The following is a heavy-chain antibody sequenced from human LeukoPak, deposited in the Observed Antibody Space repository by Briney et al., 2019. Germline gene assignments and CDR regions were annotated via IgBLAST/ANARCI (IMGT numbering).Heavy chain of an antibody. CDR3: ATTSGVMVRGVITDLDY. J-gene: IGHJ4*02. V-gene: IGHV1-18*01. CDR2: ISAYNGNT. CDR1: GYTFTSYG. D-gene: IGHD3-10*01. Sequence: ASVKVSCKASGYTFTSYGISWVRQAPGQGLEWMGWISAYNGNTNYAQKLQGRVTMTTDTSTSTAYMELRSLRSDDTAVYYCATTSGVMVRGVITDLDYWGQGTLVTVSS.